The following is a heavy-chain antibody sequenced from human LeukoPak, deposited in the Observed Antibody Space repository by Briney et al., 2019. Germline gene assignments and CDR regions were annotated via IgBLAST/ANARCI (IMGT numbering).Heavy chain of an antibody. Sequence: GSLRLSCAASGFTFSSYWMSWVRQAPGKGLEWVANIKQDGSEKYYVDSVKGRFTISRDNAKNSLYLQMNSLRAEDTAVYYCARAISSGYPHAFDIWGQGTMVTVSS. CDR3: ARAISSGYPHAFDI. D-gene: IGHD3-22*01. CDR1: GFTFSSYW. J-gene: IGHJ3*02. CDR2: IKQDGSEK. V-gene: IGHV3-7*03.